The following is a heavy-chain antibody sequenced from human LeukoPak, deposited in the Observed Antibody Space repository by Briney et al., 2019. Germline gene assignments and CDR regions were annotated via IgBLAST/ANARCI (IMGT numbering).Heavy chain of an antibody. CDR2: IYYSGST. Sequence: SETLSLTCTVSGGSISSSSYYWGWIRQPPGKGLEWIGSIYYSGSTYYNPSLKSRVTISVDTSKNQFSLKLSSVTAADTAVYYCARGGGLYSSSSKGLILNWFDPWGQGTLVTVSS. V-gene: IGHV4-39*07. D-gene: IGHD6-6*01. CDR1: GGSISSSSYY. J-gene: IGHJ5*02. CDR3: ARGGGLYSSSSKGLILNWFDP.